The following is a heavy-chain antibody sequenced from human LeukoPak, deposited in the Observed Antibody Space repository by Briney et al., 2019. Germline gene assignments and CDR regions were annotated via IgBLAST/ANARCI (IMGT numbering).Heavy chain of an antibody. V-gene: IGHV4-39*07. CDR1: GGSISSSSYY. D-gene: IGHD6-13*01. CDR2: IYYSGST. J-gene: IGHJ6*03. CDR3: ARVVTPPGYSPTLYYYMDV. Sequence: SETLSLTCTVSGGSISSSSYYWGWIRQPPGKGLEWIGSIYYSGSTYYNPSLKSRVTISVDTSKNQFSLKLSSVTAADTAVYYCARVVTPPGYSPTLYYYMDVWGKGTTVTVSS.